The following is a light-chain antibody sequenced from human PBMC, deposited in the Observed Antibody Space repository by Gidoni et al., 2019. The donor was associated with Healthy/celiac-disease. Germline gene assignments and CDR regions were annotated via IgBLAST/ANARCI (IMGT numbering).Light chain of an antibody. J-gene: IGKJ2*01. CDR2: GAS. Sequence: EIVMTQSPATLSVSPGERATLSCRASQSVSSTLAWYQQKPGQAPRLLIYGASTRATGIPARFSGSGSGTEFTLTISSLQSEDFAVYYCQQYNNWPPMYTFGQGNKLEIK. CDR3: QQYNNWPPMYT. V-gene: IGKV3-15*01. CDR1: QSVSST.